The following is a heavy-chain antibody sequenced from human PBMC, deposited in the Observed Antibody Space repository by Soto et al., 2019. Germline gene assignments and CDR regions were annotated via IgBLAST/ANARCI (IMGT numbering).Heavy chain of an antibody. J-gene: IGHJ2*01. V-gene: IGHV3-30-3*01. CDR2: ISYDGINK. CDR3: ARDGPRGSDWSFDL. CDR1: GFTFSSYA. Sequence: QVQLVESGGGVVQPGRSLRLSCAASGFTFSSYAMHWVRQAPGKGLEWVALISYDGINKYYADSVKGRFTISRDNSKNTLYLQMNSLRAEDTAVYFCARDGPRGSDWSFDLWGRGTLVTVSS.